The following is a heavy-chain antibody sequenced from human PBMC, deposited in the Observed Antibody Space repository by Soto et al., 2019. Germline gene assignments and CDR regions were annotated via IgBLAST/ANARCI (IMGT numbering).Heavy chain of an antibody. CDR2: ISSSSSYI. V-gene: IGHV3-21*01. J-gene: IGHJ6*02. CDR1: GFTFSSYS. D-gene: IGHD1-1*01. Sequence: GGSLRLSCAASGFTFSSYSMNWVRQAPGKGLEWVSSISSSSSYIYYADSVKGRFTISRDNAKNSLYLQMNSLRAEDTAVYYCARDIVQPDRYYYYGMDVLCQGTTVTVSS. CDR3: ARDIVQPDRYYYYGMDV.